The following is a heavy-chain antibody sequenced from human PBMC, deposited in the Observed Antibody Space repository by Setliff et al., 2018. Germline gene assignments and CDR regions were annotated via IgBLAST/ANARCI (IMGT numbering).Heavy chain of an antibody. D-gene: IGHD6-6*01. CDR2: INTNTGNP. J-gene: IGHJ4*02. CDR3: ARGSGTYASSSRVFHY. CDR1: GYTFRSYT. Sequence: GASVKVSCKASGYTFRSYTMNWVRQAPGQGLEWMGWINTNTGNPTYAQGFTGRFVFSLDTSVSTAYLQINSLEAEDTAVYYCARGSGTYASSSRVFHYWGQGTLVTVSS. V-gene: IGHV7-4-1*02.